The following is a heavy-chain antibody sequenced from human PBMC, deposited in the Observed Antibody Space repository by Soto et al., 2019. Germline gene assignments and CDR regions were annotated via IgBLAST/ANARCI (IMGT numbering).Heavy chain of an antibody. CDR1: GFTVITNY. V-gene: IGHV3-53*01. D-gene: IGHD5-18*01. CDR3: ARGPQSGETAMVRSYFDY. J-gene: IGHJ4*02. CDR2: IFGDGST. Sequence: PGGSLRLSCASSGFTVITNYLNWVRQAPGKGLGWVSVIFGDGSTYYADSVKGRFTISRDKSKNTVYLQMNSLRAEDTAVYYCARGPQSGETAMVRSYFDYWGQGTLVTVSS.